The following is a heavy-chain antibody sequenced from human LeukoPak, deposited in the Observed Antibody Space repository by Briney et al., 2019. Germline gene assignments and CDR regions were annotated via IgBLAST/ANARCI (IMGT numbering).Heavy chain of an antibody. CDR2: IYPGDSDT. J-gene: IGHJ4*02. CDR1: GYSFTSYW. V-gene: IGHV5-51*01. Sequence: GESLKISCKGSGYSFTSYWIGWVRQMPGKGLEWMGIIYPGDSDTRYSPSFQGQVTISADKSISTAYLQWSSLRAEDTAVYYCARDLDSGSYWAAPFDYWGQGTLVTVSS. CDR3: ARDLDSGSYWAAPFDY. D-gene: IGHD1-26*01.